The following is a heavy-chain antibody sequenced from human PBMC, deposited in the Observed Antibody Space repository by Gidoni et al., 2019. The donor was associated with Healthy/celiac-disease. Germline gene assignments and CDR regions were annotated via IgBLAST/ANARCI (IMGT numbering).Heavy chain of an antibody. D-gene: IGHD6-19*01. Sequence: QVQLVQSGAEVKKPGASVKVSCKASGYTFTSYDINWVRQATGQGLEWMGWMNPNGGNTGYAQKFQGRVTMTRNTSISTAYMELSSLRSEDTAVYYCARVLRIAVAGTGGLGYWGQGTLVTVSS. V-gene: IGHV1-8*01. CDR2: MNPNGGNT. CDR1: GYTFTSYD. J-gene: IGHJ4*02. CDR3: ARVLRIAVAGTGGLGY.